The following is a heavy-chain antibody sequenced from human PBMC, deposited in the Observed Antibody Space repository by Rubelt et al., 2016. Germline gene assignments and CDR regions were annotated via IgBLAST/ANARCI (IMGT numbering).Heavy chain of an antibody. CDR3: ARDLPPFRRYNWNFPLDY. J-gene: IGHJ4*02. V-gene: IGHV1-18*01. CDR2: ISAYNGNT. Sequence: QVQLVQSGAEVKKPGASVKVSCKASGYTFTSYGISWVRQAPGQGLEWMGWISAYNGNTTYAQKLQDRVTMTTDTSTSTAYMELRSLRSDETAVYYCARDLPPFRRYNWNFPLDYWGQGTLVTVSS. CDR1: GYTFTSYG. D-gene: IGHD1-7*01.